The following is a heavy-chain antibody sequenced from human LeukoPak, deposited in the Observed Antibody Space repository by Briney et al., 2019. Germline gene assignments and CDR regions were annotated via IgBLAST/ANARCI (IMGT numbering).Heavy chain of an antibody. CDR2: IYHSGST. J-gene: IGHJ4*02. CDR1: GGSISSGGYS. Sequence: ETSQTLSLTCTVSGGSISSGGYSWSWIRQPPGKGLEWIGYIYHSGSTYYNPSLKSRVTISVDRSKNQFSLKLSSVTAADTAVYYCALAVAGPDYYFDYWGQGTLVTVSS. CDR3: ALAVAGPDYYFDY. D-gene: IGHD6-19*01. V-gene: IGHV4-30-2*01.